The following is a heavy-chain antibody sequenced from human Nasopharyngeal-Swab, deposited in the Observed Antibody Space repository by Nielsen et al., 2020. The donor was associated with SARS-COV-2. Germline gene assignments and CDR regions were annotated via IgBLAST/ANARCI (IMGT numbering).Heavy chain of an antibody. Sequence: SVKVSCKASGYTFTSYYMHWVRQAPGQGLEWMGRIIPILGIANYAQKFQGRVTITADKSTSTAYMELSSLRSEDTAVYYCARGHGSGSYAVDYWGQGTLVTVSS. D-gene: IGHD3-10*01. CDR2: IIPILGIA. J-gene: IGHJ4*02. V-gene: IGHV1-69*04. CDR3: ARGHGSGSYAVDY. CDR1: GYTFTSYY.